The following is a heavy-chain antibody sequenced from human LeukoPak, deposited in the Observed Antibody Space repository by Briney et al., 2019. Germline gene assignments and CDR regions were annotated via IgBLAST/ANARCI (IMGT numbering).Heavy chain of an antibody. CDR1: GGTFSSYA. J-gene: IGHJ5*02. Sequence: SVKVSCKASGGTFSSYAISWVRQAPGQGLEWMGRIIPILGIANYAQKFQGRVTITADKSTSTAYMELSSLRSEDTAVYYCARDPLPPGLLVSRNWFDPWGQGTLVTVSS. V-gene: IGHV1-69*04. CDR3: ARDPLPPGLLVSRNWFDP. D-gene: IGHD2-15*01. CDR2: IIPILGIA.